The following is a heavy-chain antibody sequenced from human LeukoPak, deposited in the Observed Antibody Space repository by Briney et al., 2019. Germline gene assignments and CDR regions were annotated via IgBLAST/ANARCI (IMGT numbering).Heavy chain of an antibody. D-gene: IGHD6-13*01. CDR1: GFSLSTSGMR. J-gene: IGHJ4*02. V-gene: IGHV2-70*04. CDR2: IDWDDDK. CDR3: ARMTAAGTHFDY. Sequence: SGPALLKPTQTLTLTCSFSGFSLSTSGMRVSWIRQPPGKALEWLARIDWDDDKFYSTSLKTRLTITKDTSKNQVVLTMTNMDPVDTATYYCARMTAAGTHFDYWGQGTLVTVSS.